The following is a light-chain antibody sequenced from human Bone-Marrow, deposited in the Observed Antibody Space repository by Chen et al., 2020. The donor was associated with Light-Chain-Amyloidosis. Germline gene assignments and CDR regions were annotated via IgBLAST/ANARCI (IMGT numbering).Light chain of an antibody. CDR1: NIGSTS. Sequence: SYVLTQPSPVSVAPGQTATIACGGNNIGSTSVHWYQQTPGQAPLLVVYDDSDRPSGIPERLSGANSGNTATLTISRVEAGDEADDYCQVWDRSSDRPVFGGGTKLTVL. V-gene: IGLV3-21*02. CDR2: DDS. CDR3: QVWDRSSDRPV. J-gene: IGLJ3*02.